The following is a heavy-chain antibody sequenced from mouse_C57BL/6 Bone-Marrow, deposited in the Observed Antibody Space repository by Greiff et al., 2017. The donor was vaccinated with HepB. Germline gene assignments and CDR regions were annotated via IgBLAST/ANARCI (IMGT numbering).Heavy chain of an antibody. CDR3: AREEDYYYGSSYGFDY. Sequence: DVMLVESGGGLVKPGGSLKLSCAASGFTFSSYAMSWVRQTPEKRLEWVATISDGGSYTYYPDNVKGRFTISRDNAKNNLYLQMSHLKSEDTAMYYCAREEDYYYGSSYGFDYWGQGTTLTVSS. V-gene: IGHV5-4*01. D-gene: IGHD1-1*01. CDR2: ISDGGSYT. CDR1: GFTFSSYA. J-gene: IGHJ2*01.